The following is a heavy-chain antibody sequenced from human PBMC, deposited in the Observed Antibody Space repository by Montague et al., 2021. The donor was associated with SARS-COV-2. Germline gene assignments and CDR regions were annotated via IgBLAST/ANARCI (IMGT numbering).Heavy chain of an antibody. CDR1: GDSVSRKSVA. Sequence: CAISGDSVSRKSVAWNWIRQSLSRGLEWLGRPHHRSKWDSDYAESVKRRLVITPDTSKNQVSLQLNSVIPEDTAVYFCASSGITLTGLDAFDIWGQGTMVTVSS. V-gene: IGHV6-1*01. CDR3: ASSGITLTGLDAFDI. CDR2: PHHRSKWDS. D-gene: IGHD3-9*01. J-gene: IGHJ3*02.